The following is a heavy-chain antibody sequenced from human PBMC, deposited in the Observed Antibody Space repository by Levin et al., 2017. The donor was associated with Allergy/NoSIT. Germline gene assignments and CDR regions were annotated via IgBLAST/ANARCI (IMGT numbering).Heavy chain of an antibody. D-gene: IGHD3-22*01. CDR2: VNPSNGDT. J-gene: IGHJ4*02. Sequence: GASVKVSCKTSGYSFASKLIHWVRQAPGQGLHWMGWVNPSNGDTNYAQTFQGRVTLTRDSRLNTAYMYLFRLTSDDTAVYYWWSSATYFDAWGQGTLVNVSS. V-gene: IGHV1-2*02. CDR3: WSSATYFDA. CDR1: GYSFASKL.